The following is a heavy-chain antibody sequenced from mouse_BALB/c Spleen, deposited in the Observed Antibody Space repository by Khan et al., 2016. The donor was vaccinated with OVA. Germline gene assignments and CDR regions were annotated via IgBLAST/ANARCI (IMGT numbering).Heavy chain of an antibody. CDR3: ARRNYFGYTFAY. J-gene: IGHJ3*01. Sequence: QVQLKQSGAELVRPGASVKLSCMASGYTFTDYYINWVKQRTGQGLEWIGGISPGSGDTYYNEKFKGKATLTADKSSTTAYMQLSSLTSEASAVYFCARRNYFGYTFAYWGQGTLVTVSA. CDR1: GYTFTDYY. CDR2: ISPGSGDT. V-gene: IGHV1-77*01. D-gene: IGHD1-2*01.